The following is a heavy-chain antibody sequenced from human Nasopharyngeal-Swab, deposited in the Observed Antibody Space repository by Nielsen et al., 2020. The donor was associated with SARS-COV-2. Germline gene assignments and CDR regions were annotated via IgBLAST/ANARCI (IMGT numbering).Heavy chain of an antibody. D-gene: IGHD6-13*01. Sequence: SETLSLTCTVSGDSIAYSTFYWGWIRQPPGKVLEWIGNIHYNGNTYQNPSLKSRLTISVDKSKNQFSLQLSSVTAADTAVYYCVRSSSWYYFDYWAQGTQVTVSS. CDR1: GDSIAYSTFY. J-gene: IGHJ4*02. CDR3: VRSSSWYYFDY. V-gene: IGHV4-39*01. CDR2: IHYNGNT.